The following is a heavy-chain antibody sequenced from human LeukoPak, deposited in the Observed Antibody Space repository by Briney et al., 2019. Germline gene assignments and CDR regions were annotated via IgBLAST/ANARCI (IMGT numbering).Heavy chain of an antibody. Sequence: AGRSLRLSCAASGFTFSSYGMHWVRQAPAKGLEWVAVIWYDGSNKYYADSVKGRFTISRDNSKNTLYLQMNSLRAEDTAVYYCAKDAGVAEGPTIVVVPTYYFDYWGQGTLVTVSS. D-gene: IGHD3-22*01. CDR2: IWYDGSNK. J-gene: IGHJ4*02. CDR1: GFTFSSYG. V-gene: IGHV3-33*06. CDR3: AKDAGVAEGPTIVVVPTYYFDY.